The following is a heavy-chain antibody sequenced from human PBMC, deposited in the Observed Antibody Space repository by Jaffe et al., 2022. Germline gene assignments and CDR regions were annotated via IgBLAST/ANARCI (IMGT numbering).Heavy chain of an antibody. J-gene: IGHJ6*03. D-gene: IGHD6-13*01. V-gene: IGHV3-73*02. CDR2: IRSKANSYAT. CDR3: TGAAAGTEYYYYYMDV. CDR1: GFTFSGSA. Sequence: EVQLVESGGGLVQPGGSLKLSCAASGFTFSGSAMHWVRQASGKGLEWVGRIRSKANSYATAYAASVKGRFTISRDDSKNTAYLQMNSLKTEDTAVYYCTGAAAGTEYYYYYMDVWGKGTTVTVSS.